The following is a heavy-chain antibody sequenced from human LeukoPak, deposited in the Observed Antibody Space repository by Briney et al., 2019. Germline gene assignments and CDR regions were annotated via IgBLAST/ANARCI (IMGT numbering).Heavy chain of an antibody. CDR3: ARDNIVVVPAAISAYYYYGMDV. D-gene: IGHD2-2*01. J-gene: IGHJ6*02. CDR2: IKEDGSER. CDR1: AFIFSGHW. Sequence: PGGSLRLSCEGSAFIFSGHWMNWVRQTPGKGLEWVASIKEDGSERQYVDSVKGRFSISRDNTKGSLFLQLNSLRAEDTAVYYCARDNIVVVPAAISAYYYYGMDVWGQGTTVTVSS. V-gene: IGHV3-7*01.